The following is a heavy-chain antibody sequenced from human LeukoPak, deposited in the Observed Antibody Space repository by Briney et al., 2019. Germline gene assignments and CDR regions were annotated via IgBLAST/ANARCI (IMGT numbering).Heavy chain of an antibody. V-gene: IGHV1-2*06. CDR1: GYTFTGYY. J-gene: IGHJ4*02. CDR2: INPNSGGT. CDR3: ARERQRGIVVVPAALLGY. D-gene: IGHD2-2*01. Sequence: ASVKVSCKASGYTFTGYYMHWVRQAPGQGLEWMGRINPNSGGTNYAQKFQGRVTMTRDTSISTAYMELSRLRSDDTAVYYCARERQRGIVVVPAALLGYWGQGTLVTVSS.